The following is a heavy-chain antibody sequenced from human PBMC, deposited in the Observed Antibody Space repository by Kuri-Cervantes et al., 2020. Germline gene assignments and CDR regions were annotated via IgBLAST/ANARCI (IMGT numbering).Heavy chain of an antibody. CDR1: GYTFTSYG. CDR2: ISAYNGNT. CDR3: ARATLAGSFSGMDV. J-gene: IGHJ6*02. D-gene: IGHD3-10*01. Sequence: ASVKVSCKASGYTFTSYGISWVRQAPGQGLEWMGWISAYNGNTNYAQKLQGRVTMTTDTSTSTAYMELRSLRPDDTAVYYCARATLAGSFSGMDVWGQGTTVTVSS. V-gene: IGHV1-18*01.